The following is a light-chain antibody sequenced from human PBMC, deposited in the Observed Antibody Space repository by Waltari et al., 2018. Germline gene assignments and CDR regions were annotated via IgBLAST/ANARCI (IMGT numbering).Light chain of an antibody. CDR2: KAS. CDR1: QSISNY. J-gene: IGKJ2*03. V-gene: IGKV1-5*03. Sequence: DIQMTQSPSTLSASVGDTITITCRASQSISNYFAWYQQKPEKAPKLLIYKASSSGSGVPSRFSGSGSGTEFTLTISSLQPDDFATYYCQQYNTYSSFGQGTKLEIK. CDR3: QQYNTYSS.